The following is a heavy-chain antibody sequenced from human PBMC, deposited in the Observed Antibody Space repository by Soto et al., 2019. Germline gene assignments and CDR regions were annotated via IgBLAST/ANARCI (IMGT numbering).Heavy chain of an antibody. CDR3: VKDYSSDTTGSHFHS. CDR1: GFRFDGYA. V-gene: IGHV3-9*01. D-gene: IGHD2-15*01. Sequence: VQLVESGGGLVQPGRSLRLSCAASGFRFDGYAMHWVRQFPGKGLQWVSGINWNSDMIGYAASVKGRFTISRDNAGNSLDLNMSSLRAEDTALYYCVKDYSSDTTGSHFHSWGQGTLVTVSS. CDR2: INWNSDMI. J-gene: IGHJ4*02.